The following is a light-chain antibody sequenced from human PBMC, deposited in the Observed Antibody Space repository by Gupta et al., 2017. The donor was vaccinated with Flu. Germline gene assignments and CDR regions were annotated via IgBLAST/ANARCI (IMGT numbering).Light chain of an antibody. Sequence: QPHSVSESPGGAATLTCTRSSGNSASHSVQWYPQRPCSAPTTLIYDDNKRHPRVPDRFSASIDMSSNSASLTISGLERADEADYYCQSYENDNRGVFGGGTKLTV. CDR3: QSYENDNRGV. J-gene: IGLJ3*02. CDR2: DDN. V-gene: IGLV6-57*03. CDR1: SGNSASHS.